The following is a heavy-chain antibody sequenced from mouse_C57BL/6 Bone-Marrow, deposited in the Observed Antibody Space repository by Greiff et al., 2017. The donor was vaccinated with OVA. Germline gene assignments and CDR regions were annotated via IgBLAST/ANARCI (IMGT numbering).Heavy chain of an antibody. CDR2: ISDGGSYT. CDR1: GFTFSSYA. D-gene: IGHD1-1*01. Sequence: EVQLVESGGGLVKPGGSLKLSCAASGFTFSSYAMSWVRQTPEKRLEWVATISDGGSYTYYPDNVKGRFTISRDNAKNNLYLQMSHLKSEDTAMYYCARDEYPYYYGSSYWYFDVWGTGTTVTVAS. J-gene: IGHJ1*03. CDR3: ARDEYPYYYGSSYWYFDV. V-gene: IGHV5-4*01.